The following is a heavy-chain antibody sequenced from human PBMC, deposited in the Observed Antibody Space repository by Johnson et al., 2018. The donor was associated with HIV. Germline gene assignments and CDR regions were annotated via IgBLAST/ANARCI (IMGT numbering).Heavy chain of an antibody. V-gene: IGHV3-53*01. CDR3: ARDVRMDKAFDI. CDR2: IYSGGST. Sequence: VQLVESGGGVVQPGRSLRLSCAASGFTVSSNYMSWVRQAPGKGLEWVTVIYSGGSTYYADSVKGRFTISSDNSKNTLYLQMNSLRAEDTAVYYCARDVRMDKAFDIWGQGTMGTVSS. CDR1: GFTVSSNY. D-gene: IGHD2-15*01. J-gene: IGHJ3*02.